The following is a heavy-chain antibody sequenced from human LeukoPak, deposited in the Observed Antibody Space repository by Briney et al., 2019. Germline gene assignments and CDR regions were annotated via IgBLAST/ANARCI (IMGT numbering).Heavy chain of an antibody. CDR2: ISSSSNYI. J-gene: IGHJ4*02. CDR3: ANSRYDSSGYYGIIGY. CDR1: GFTFSSYS. D-gene: IGHD3-22*01. V-gene: IGHV3-21*01. Sequence: PGGSLRLSCAASGFTFSSYSMNWVRQAPGKGLEWVSSISSSSNYIYYADSVKGRFTISRDSAKNSLNLQMNSLRAEDTAVYYCANSRYDSSGYYGIIGYWGQGTLVTVSS.